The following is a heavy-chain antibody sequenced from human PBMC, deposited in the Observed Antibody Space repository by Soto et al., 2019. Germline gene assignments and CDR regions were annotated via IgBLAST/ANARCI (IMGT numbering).Heavy chain of an antibody. CDR1: GGSISSYY. V-gene: IGHV4-59*01. Sequence: SETLSLTCTVSGGSISSYYWSWIRQPPGKGLEWIGYIYYSGSTNYNPSLKSRVTISVDTSKNQFSLKLSSVTAADTAVYYCARGYCSGGSCYPGADDYYYYMDVWGKGTTVTVSS. CDR2: IYYSGST. D-gene: IGHD2-15*01. J-gene: IGHJ6*03. CDR3: ARGYCSGGSCYPGADDYYYYMDV.